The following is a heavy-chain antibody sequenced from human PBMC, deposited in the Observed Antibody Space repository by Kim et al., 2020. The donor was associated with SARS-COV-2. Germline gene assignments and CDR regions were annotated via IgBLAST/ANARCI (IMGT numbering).Heavy chain of an antibody. CDR3: ARERLYDSTGYYPY. J-gene: IGHJ4*02. V-gene: IGHV3-66*01. CDR2: IYPDGRT. Sequence: GGSLRLSCGGFGFIVSNSYMSWVRQAPGKALEWVSVIYPDGRTYYADSVKGRFTISRDTSKNTVYLQMNSVRAEETAVYFCARERLYDSTGYYPYWGQGTLVTVSS. CDR1: GFIVSNSY. D-gene: IGHD3-22*01.